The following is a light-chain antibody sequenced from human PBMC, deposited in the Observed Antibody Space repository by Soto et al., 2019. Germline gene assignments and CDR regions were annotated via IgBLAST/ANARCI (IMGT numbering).Light chain of an antibody. CDR1: QSVSSY. V-gene: IGKV3-11*01. Sequence: EIVLKQSPATLSLYPGERATLSCRASQSVSSYLAWYQQKPGQAPRLLMFDASNRATDIPDRFSGSGSGTDFTLTLGRLEPEDFAVYYCQQFGSLGTFGQGTKVDIK. CDR3: QQFGSLGT. CDR2: DAS. J-gene: IGKJ1*01.